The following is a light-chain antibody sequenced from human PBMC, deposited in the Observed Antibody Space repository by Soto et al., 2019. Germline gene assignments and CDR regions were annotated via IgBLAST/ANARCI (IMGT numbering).Light chain of an antibody. CDR3: SSYAGSNYV. Sequence: QSVLTQPPSAPGSPGQSVTISCTGTSSDVGGYNYVSWYQQHPGKAPKLMIYEVSKRPSGVPDRFSGSKSGNTASLTVSGLQAEDEADYYCSSYAGSNYVFGTGTKVTVL. CDR2: EVS. CDR1: SSDVGGYNY. V-gene: IGLV2-8*01. J-gene: IGLJ1*01.